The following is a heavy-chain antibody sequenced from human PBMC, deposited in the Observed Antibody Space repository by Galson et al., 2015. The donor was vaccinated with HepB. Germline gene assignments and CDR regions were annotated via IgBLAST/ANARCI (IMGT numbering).Heavy chain of an antibody. J-gene: IGHJ2*01. CDR3: AREGQATGDYVRYFDL. CDR1: GYTFTSYA. V-gene: IGHV1-3*01. Sequence: SVKVSCKASGYTFTSYAMHWVRQAPGQRLEWMGWINAGNGNTQYSQKFQGRVTITRDTSASTAYMELSSLRSEDTAVYYCAREGQATGDYVRYFDLSGRGTLLTVSS. CDR2: INAGNGNT. D-gene: IGHD4-17*01.